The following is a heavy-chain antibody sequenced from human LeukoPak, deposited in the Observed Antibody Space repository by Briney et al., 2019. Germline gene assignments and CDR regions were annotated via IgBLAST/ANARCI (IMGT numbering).Heavy chain of an antibody. CDR3: ARVLRYGDLPENYFDY. CDR1: GYTFTGYY. CDR2: INPNSGGT. D-gene: IGHD4-17*01. V-gene: IGHV1-2*02. J-gene: IGHJ4*02. Sequence: GASVKVSCKASGYTFTGYYMHWVRQAPGQGLEWMGWINPNSGGTNYAQKFQGRVTMTRDTSISTAYMELSRLRSDDTAVYYCARVLRYGDLPENYFDYWGQGTLVTVSS.